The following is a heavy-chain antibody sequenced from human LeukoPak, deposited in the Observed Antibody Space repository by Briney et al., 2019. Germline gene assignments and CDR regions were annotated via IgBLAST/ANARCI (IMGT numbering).Heavy chain of an antibody. CDR2: IFAGGVP. Sequence: PGGSLRLSCAASGFTITDNNMTWVRQAPTEGLQWVSGIFAGGVPSYAASVKDRFIISKDNSKNTLYLQMNNLRADDTAVYYCTRGRLNAAGWYFDLWGRGALVTVSS. J-gene: IGHJ2*01. CDR1: GFTITDNN. D-gene: IGHD3-16*01. CDR3: TRGRLNAAGWYFDL. V-gene: IGHV3-53*01.